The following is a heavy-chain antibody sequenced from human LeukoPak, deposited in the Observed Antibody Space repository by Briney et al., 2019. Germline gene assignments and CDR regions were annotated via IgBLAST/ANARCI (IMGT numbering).Heavy chain of an antibody. V-gene: IGHV3-30*18. CDR1: GFSFISYG. D-gene: IGHD4-17*01. CDR2: ISDDGRSK. J-gene: IGHJ4*02. CDR3: AKRPSDYGDYVSYFDY. Sequence: PGGSLRLSCAASGFSFISYGTHWVRQAPGKGLEWVGGISDDGRSKDYADSVKGRFTISRDNYKDTLYLQMNSLRDEATAVYYCAKRPSDYGDYVSYFDYWGQGTLVTVSS.